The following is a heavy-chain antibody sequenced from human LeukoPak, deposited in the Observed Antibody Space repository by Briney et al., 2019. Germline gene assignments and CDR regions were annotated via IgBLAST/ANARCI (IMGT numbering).Heavy chain of an antibody. V-gene: IGHV4-4*02. J-gene: IGHJ5*02. CDR1: GGSISSSNW. D-gene: IGHD3-3*01. Sequence: PSETLSLTCAVSGGSISSSNWWSWVRQPPGKGLEWIGEIYHSGSTNYNPSLKSRVTISVDKSKNQFSLKLSSVTAADTAVYYCARQGSITIFGVVIINWFDPWGQGTLVTVSS. CDR2: IYHSGST. CDR3: ARQGSITIFGVVIINWFDP.